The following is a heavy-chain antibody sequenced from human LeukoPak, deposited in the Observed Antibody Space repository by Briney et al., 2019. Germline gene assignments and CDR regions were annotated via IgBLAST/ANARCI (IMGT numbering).Heavy chain of an antibody. D-gene: IGHD3-9*01. CDR1: GFTFSSYE. V-gene: IGHV3-48*03. CDR3: ANAQKSSRVLRYFDWSRGLYYMDV. Sequence: QPGGSLRLSCAASGFTFSSYEMNWVRQAPGKGLEWVSYISSSGSTIYYADSVKGRFTISRDNAKNSLYLQMNSLRAEDTAVYYCANAQKSSRVLRYFDWSRGLYYMDVWGKGTTVTISS. J-gene: IGHJ6*03. CDR2: ISSSGSTI.